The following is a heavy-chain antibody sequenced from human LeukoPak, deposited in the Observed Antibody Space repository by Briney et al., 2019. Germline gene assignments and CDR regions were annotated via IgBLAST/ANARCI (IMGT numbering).Heavy chain of an antibody. CDR2: INPNSGGT. Sequence: PWASVKVSRMASGYTFTGYYMHWVRQAPGQGLEWMGWINPNSGGTNYAQKFQGRVTMTRDTSISTAYMELSRLRSDDTAVYYCARESRYYYDSSNGWFDPWGQGTLVTVSS. V-gene: IGHV1-2*02. CDR1: GYTFTGYY. J-gene: IGHJ5*02. CDR3: ARESRYYYDSSNGWFDP. D-gene: IGHD3-22*01.